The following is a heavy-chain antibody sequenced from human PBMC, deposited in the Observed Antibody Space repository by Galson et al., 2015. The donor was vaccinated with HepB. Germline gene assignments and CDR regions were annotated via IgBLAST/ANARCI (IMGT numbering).Heavy chain of an antibody. CDR2: IWYDGSNK. D-gene: IGHD3-3*01. J-gene: IGHJ4*02. CDR3: ARGVYQLRFLEWLFDY. CDR1: GFTFSSYG. V-gene: IGHV3-33*01. Sequence: SLRLSCAASGFTFSSYGMHWVRQAPGKGLEWVAVIWYDGSNKYYADSVKGRFTISRDNAKNSLYLQMNSLRAEDTAVYYCARGVYQLRFLEWLFDYWGQGTLVTVSS.